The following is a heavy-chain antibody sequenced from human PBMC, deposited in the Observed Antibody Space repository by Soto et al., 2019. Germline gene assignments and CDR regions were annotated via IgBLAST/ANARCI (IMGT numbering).Heavy chain of an antibody. V-gene: IGHV3-21*01. CDR1: GFTFSSCT. CDR2: ISPSTSHI. CDR3: SRCSGGACHQNYGMDV. D-gene: IGHD2-15*01. J-gene: IGHJ6*02. Sequence: EVHLVESGGGLVKPGGSLRLSCAVSGFTFSSCTMNWVRQAPGKGLEWVSSISPSTSHIYYADSVKGRFTISRDNAKNSLFLQMNSLRAEDTAVYYCSRCSGGACHQNYGMDVWGQGTTVTVSS.